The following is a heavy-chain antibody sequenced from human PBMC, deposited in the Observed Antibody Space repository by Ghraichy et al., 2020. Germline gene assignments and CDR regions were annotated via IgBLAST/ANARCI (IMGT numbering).Heavy chain of an antibody. V-gene: IGHV3-21*01. CDR1: GFTFSSYS. CDR3: ARYYCSSTSCYYYYYYGMDV. J-gene: IGHJ6*02. Sequence: GGSLRLSCAASGFTFSSYSMNWVRQAPGKGLEWVSSISSSSSYIYYAASVKGRFTISRDNAKNSLYLQMNSLRAEDTAVYYCARYYCSSTSCYYYYYYGMDVWGQGTTVTVSS. CDR2: ISSSSSYI. D-gene: IGHD2-2*01.